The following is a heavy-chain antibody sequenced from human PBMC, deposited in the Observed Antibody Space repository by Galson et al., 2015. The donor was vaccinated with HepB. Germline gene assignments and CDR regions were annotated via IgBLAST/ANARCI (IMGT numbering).Heavy chain of an antibody. V-gene: IGHV3-30*02. CDR2: IRYDGSNK. CDR3: AKLGSDFWSGYLHLFDY. CDR1: GFTFSSYG. D-gene: IGHD3-3*01. Sequence: LRLSCAASGFTFSSYGMHWVRQAPGKGLEWVAFIRYDGSNKYYADSVKGRFTISRDNSKNTLYLQMNSLRAEDTAVYYCAKLGSDFWSGYLHLFDYWGQGTLVTVSS. J-gene: IGHJ4*02.